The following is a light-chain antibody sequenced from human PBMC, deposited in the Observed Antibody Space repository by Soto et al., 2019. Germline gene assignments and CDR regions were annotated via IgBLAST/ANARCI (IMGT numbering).Light chain of an antibody. CDR3: AAWDDSLNGYV. Sequence: QSVLTQPPSVSEAPRQRVTISCSGSSSNIGNNAVNWYQQLPGKAPKLLIYYNDLLPSGVSDRFSGSKSGTSASLAISGLLSEDEANYYCAAWDDSLNGYVFGTGTQLTVL. CDR1: SSNIGNNA. CDR2: YND. V-gene: IGLV1-36*01. J-gene: IGLJ1*01.